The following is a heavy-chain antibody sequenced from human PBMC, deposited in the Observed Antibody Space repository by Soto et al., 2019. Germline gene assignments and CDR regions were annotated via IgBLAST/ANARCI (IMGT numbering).Heavy chain of an antibody. J-gene: IGHJ6*02. CDR1: GASISSTSW. CDR2: IYHSGST. CDR3: ARVGFSTSRYGLDV. V-gene: IGHV4-4*02. Sequence: QVQLQESGPGLVKPSGTLSLTCAVSGASISSTSWWTWVRQPPGKGLEWIGEIYHSGSTNYNPSLKSRVTISVDKSTNQFSLKVTSVTAADTAVYYCARVGFSTSRYGLDVWGQGTTVTVSS. D-gene: IGHD2-2*01.